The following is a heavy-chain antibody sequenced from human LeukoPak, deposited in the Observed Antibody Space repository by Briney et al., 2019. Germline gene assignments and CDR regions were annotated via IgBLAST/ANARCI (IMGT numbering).Heavy chain of an antibody. D-gene: IGHD1-26*01. J-gene: IGHJ4*02. CDR3: ARDPSGSPWYYFDY. Sequence: GGSLRLSRAASGFTFSSYSMKWVRQAPGKGGEGVSYISSSSSTIYYADSVKGRFTISRDNAKNSLYLQMNSLRDEDTAVYYCARDPSGSPWYYFDYWGQGTLVTVSS. CDR2: ISSSSSTI. CDR1: GFTFSSYS. V-gene: IGHV3-48*02.